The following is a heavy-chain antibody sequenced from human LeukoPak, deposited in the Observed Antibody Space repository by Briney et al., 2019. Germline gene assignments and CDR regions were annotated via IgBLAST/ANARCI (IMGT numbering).Heavy chain of an antibody. D-gene: IGHD5-24*01. CDR1: GFAFSSHG. CDR2: IKEDGTET. J-gene: IGHJ4*02. CDR3: AKEGRSLQTY. Sequence: GRSLRLSCAASGFAFSSHGMHWVRLAPGKGLEWVANIKEDGTETYYVDSVKGRFTISRDNAKNSLYLQMNSLRVEDTAVYYCAKEGRSLQTYWGQGTLVTVSS. V-gene: IGHV3-7*03.